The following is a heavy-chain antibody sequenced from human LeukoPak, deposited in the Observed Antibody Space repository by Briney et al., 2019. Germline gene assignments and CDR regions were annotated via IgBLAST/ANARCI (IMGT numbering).Heavy chain of an antibody. J-gene: IGHJ4*02. Sequence: SETLSLTCSVSGGSISDSYWGWIRQPAGSGLEWIRRINRNGITKYNPSLGSRVTMSVDPSKNQLSLTLRSVTAADTALYYCGKESMSVAGTVEVWGQGILVTVS. V-gene: IGHV4-4*07. D-gene: IGHD6-19*01. CDR1: GGSISDSY. CDR3: GKESMSVAGTVEV. CDR2: INRNGIT.